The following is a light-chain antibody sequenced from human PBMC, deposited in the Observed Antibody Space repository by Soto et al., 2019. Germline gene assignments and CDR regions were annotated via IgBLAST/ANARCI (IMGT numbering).Light chain of an antibody. CDR2: DAS. Sequence: DVRMTQSASALSASIRDRVTITCRASQSISILLAWYQQKPGKAPELLIYDASSLESGVPSRFSGSGSGTVFTLTISSLQSEDFGAYYSQQSSSFPITSGHGTKVAI. V-gene: IGKV1-5*01. CDR1: QSISIL. CDR3: QQSSSFPIT. J-gene: IGKJ3*01.